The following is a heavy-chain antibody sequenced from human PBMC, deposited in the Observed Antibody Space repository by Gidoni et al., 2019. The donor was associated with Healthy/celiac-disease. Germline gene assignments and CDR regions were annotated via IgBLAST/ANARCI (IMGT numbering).Heavy chain of an antibody. D-gene: IGHD3-22*01. CDR2: ISAYNGNT. Sequence: QVQLVQSGAEVKKPGASVKVSCKASGYTFTSYGISWVRQAPGQGLEWMGWISAYNGNTNYAQKLQGRVTMTTDTSTSTAYMELRSLRSDDTAVYYCARDQYYDSSAPRAYYYYYGMDVWGQGTTVTVSS. V-gene: IGHV1-18*01. J-gene: IGHJ6*02. CDR3: ARDQYYDSSAPRAYYYYYGMDV. CDR1: GYTFTSYG.